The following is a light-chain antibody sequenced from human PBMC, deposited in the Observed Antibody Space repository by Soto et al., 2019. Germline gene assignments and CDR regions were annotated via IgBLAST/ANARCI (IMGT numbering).Light chain of an antibody. V-gene: IGLV2-8*01. CDR1: SSDIGAYIY. CDR3: SSYAGSNNFKV. CDR2: EVS. J-gene: IGLJ2*01. Sequence: QSVLTQPPSASGSPGQSVTISCTGTSSDIGAYIYVSWYQQHPGKAPKLMIYEVSKRPSGVPDRFSGSKSGNTASLTVSGLQGEDEADYYCSSYAGSNNFKVFGGGTKLTVL.